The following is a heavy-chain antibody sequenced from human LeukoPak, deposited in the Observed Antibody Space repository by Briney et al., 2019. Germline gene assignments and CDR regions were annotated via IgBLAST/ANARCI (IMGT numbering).Heavy chain of an antibody. V-gene: IGHV1-69*05. Sequence: ASVKVSCKASGGTFSIYAISWVRQAPGQGLEWMGGIIPIFGTANYAQKFQGRVTITTDESTSTAYMELSSLRSEDTAVYCCARDEYSYGPGDYWGQGTLVTVSS. CDR3: ARDEYSYGPGDY. J-gene: IGHJ4*02. CDR2: IIPIFGTA. D-gene: IGHD5-18*01. CDR1: GGTFSIYA.